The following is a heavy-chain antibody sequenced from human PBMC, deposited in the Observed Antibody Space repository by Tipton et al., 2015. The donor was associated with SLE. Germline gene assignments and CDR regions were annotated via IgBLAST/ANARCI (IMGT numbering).Heavy chain of an antibody. V-gene: IGHV4-34*01. Sequence: TLSLTCAVYGGSFSGYYWSWIRQPPGRGLEWIGEINHRGSTNYNPSLKSRITISVDTSKNQFSLRLSSVTAADTAVYYCARGRPMATQACGGYYSYIVAWGQGPPFTVSS. CDR1: GGSFSGYY. D-gene: IGHD3-10*01. J-gene: IGHJ6*03. CDR2: INHRGST. CDR3: ARGRPMATQACGGYYSYIVA.